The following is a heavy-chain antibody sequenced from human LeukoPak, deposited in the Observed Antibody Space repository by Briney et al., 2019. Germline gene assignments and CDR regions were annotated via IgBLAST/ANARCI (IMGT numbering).Heavy chain of an antibody. D-gene: IGHD5-24*01. Sequence: TGGSLRLSCAASEFTFSSYSMSWVRQAPGKGLEYVSAISNNGGSTFYADSVQGRFTISRDNSKNTLYLQMDSLKVEDMAVYYCARVGNSGAFDIWGRGTVVIVSS. V-gene: IGHV3-64*02. CDR2: ISNNGGST. CDR3: ARVGNSGAFDI. J-gene: IGHJ3*02. CDR1: EFTFSSYS.